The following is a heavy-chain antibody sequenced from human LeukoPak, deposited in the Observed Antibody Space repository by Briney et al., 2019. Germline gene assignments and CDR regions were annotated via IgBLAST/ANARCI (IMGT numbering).Heavy chain of an antibody. V-gene: IGHV1-3*01. Sequence: ASVKVSCKASGYTFTSYAMHWVRQAPGQRLEWMGWINAGNGNTKYSQKFQGRVTITRDTSASTAYVELSSLRSEDTAVYYCARDRSVAGSRTFDYWGQGTLVTVSS. CDR2: INAGNGNT. J-gene: IGHJ4*02. CDR1: GYTFTSYA. D-gene: IGHD6-19*01. CDR3: ARDRSVAGSRTFDY.